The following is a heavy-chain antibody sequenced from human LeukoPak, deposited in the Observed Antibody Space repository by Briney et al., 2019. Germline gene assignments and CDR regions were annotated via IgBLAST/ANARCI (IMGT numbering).Heavy chain of an antibody. CDR2: IYYSGST. CDR1: GGSISSSSYY. V-gene: IGHV4-39*01. CDR3: ARGPKLYGSGSYGLWYNWFDP. D-gene: IGHD3-10*01. J-gene: IGHJ5*02. Sequence: SETLSLTCTVSGGSISSSSYYWGWIRQPPGKGLEWIGSIYYSGSTYYNPSLKSRVTISVDTSKNQFSLKLSSVTAADTAVYYCARGPKLYGSGSYGLWYNWFDPWGQGTLVTVSS.